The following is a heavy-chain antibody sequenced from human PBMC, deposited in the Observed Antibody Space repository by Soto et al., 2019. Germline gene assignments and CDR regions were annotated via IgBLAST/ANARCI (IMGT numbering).Heavy chain of an antibody. V-gene: IGHV3-23*01. CDR2: ISTSGGST. J-gene: IGHJ6*02. CDR3: AKVIGYYYYYGMDV. CDR1: GFTFSSHA. Sequence: GGSLRLSCAASGFTFSSHAMSWVRQAPGKGLEWVSAISTSGGSTYYADSVKGRFTISRDNSKNTLYVQMNSLRAEDTAVYYCAKVIGYYYYYGMDVWGQGTTVTVSS.